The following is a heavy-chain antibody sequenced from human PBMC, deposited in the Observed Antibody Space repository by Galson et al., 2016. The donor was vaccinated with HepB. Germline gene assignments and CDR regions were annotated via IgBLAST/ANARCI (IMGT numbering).Heavy chain of an antibody. CDR2: IYYSGTN. Sequence: SETLSLTCTVSGDSISSSRYYWGWIRQPPGKGLEWIGSIYYSGTNYYNPSLKSRVTISVDTSKNQFSLKLSSVTAADTAVYYCALLYGDYEYYFYYYGMDVWGQGTTVTVSS. CDR1: GDSISSSRYY. D-gene: IGHD4-17*01. V-gene: IGHV4-39*01. CDR3: ALLYGDYEYYFYYYGMDV. J-gene: IGHJ6*02.